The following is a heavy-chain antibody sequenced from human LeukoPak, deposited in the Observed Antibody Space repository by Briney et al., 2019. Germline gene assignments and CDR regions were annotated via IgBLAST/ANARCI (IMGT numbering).Heavy chain of an antibody. CDR2: IYSGGST. CDR3: ARSYYGSGSYYSDY. Sequence: GGSLRLSCAASGFTVSSNYMSWVRQAPGKGLEWVSVIYSGGSTYYADSVKGRFTISRDNSKNTLYLQMNSLRAEDTAVYYCARSYYGSGSYYSDYWGQGTLVTVSS. CDR1: GFTVSSNY. D-gene: IGHD3-10*01. J-gene: IGHJ4*02. V-gene: IGHV3-53*01.